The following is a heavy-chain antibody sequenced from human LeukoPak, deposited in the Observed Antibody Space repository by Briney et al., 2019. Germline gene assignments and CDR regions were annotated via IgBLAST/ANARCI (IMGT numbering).Heavy chain of an antibody. CDR1: GFTFTSNA. D-gene: IGHD2-21*02. CDR2: ISGSGAAT. V-gene: IGHV3-23*01. CDR3: AKEMMDTPLVTVAFDI. J-gene: IGHJ3*02. Sequence: RGSLRLSCADPGFTFTSNAMSRVRQAPGTRLKWVSPISGSGAATYYAHTVKGRFTLSRDNSKNTLYLQMNSLRAEDTAVYYCAKEMMDTPLVTVAFDIWGQGTLVTVSS.